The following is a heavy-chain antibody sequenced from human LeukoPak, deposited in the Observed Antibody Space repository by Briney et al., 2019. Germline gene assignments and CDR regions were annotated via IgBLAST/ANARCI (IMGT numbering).Heavy chain of an antibody. CDR2: ISFDGSNK. CDR1: GFTFRSYA. Sequence: PGGSLRLSCAASGFTFRSYAMHWVRQAPGKGLEWVAVISFDGSNKYYPDSVKGRFTISRDNSKNTLYLQTNSLRTEDTAIFYCARDPSGIAATSHAFDFWGQGTMVTVSS. D-gene: IGHD6-13*01. J-gene: IGHJ3*01. V-gene: IGHV3-30-3*01. CDR3: ARDPSGIAATSHAFDF.